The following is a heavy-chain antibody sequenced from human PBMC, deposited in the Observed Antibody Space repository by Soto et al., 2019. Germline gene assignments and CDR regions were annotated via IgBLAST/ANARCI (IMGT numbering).Heavy chain of an antibody. Sequence: QVQLVQSGAEVKKPGSSVKVSCKASGGSFSNFVISWVRQATGQGLEWMGGIIPNFGTTNYAQKFQGKATITADETTRTADLELRGLTSEGTCAYYCARYVGGEATIRYCGQGALVPVSS. CDR1: GGSFSNFV. D-gene: IGHD3-10*02. CDR3: ARYVGGEATIRY. V-gene: IGHV1-69*01. CDR2: IIPNFGTT. J-gene: IGHJ4*02.